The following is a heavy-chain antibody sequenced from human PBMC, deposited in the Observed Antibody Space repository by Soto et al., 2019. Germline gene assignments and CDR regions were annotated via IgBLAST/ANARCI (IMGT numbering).Heavy chain of an antibody. D-gene: IGHD3-10*01. CDR3: ARVVRGVVNWFDP. V-gene: IGHV1-2*02. CDR2: INPNHGGT. J-gene: IGHJ5*02. CDR1: VYTFSDYY. Sequence: SVKVSCKASVYTFSDYYIHWLRQAPGQGLEWMGWINPNHGGTNYAQRFQGRLTLTTDTSTSTAYMELKSLGYDDTAIYYCARVVRGVVNWFDPWGQGTLVTVSS.